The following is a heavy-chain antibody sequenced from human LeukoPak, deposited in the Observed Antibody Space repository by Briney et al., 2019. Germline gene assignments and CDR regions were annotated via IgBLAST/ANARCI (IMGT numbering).Heavy chain of an antibody. CDR1: GGSISSSSYY. D-gene: IGHD6-6*01. Sequence: SETLSLTCTVSGGSISSSSYYWGWIRQPPGKGLEWIGSIYYSGSTNYNPSLKSRVTISVDTSKNQFSLKLSSVTAAGTAVYYCARHSSIAARFDYWGQGTLVTVSS. J-gene: IGHJ4*02. CDR2: IYYSGST. V-gene: IGHV4-39*01. CDR3: ARHSSIAARFDY.